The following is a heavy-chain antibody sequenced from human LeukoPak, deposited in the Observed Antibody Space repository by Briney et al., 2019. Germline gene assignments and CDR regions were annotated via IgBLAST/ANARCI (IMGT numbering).Heavy chain of an antibody. CDR1: GGSIGFFY. CDR3: ARVTGPRYWYFDL. J-gene: IGHJ2*01. V-gene: IGHV4-59*01. Sequence: PSETLSLTCTVSGGSIGFFYWSWIRQSPGKGLEWIGYIYYSGTTTYNPSLKSPVTMSVGTSKNQFSLKLTSVTAADTAVYYCARVTGPRYWYFDLWGRGTLVTVSS. CDR2: IYYSGTT. D-gene: IGHD3-10*01.